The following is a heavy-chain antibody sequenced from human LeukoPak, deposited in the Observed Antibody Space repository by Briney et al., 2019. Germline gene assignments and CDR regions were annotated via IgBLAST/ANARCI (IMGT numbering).Heavy chain of an antibody. V-gene: IGHV3-33*01. Sequence: PGGSLRLSCAASGFTFSSYGMHWVRQAPGKGLEWVAVIWYDGSNKYYADSVKGRFTISRDNSKNTLYLQMNSLRAEDTAVYYCARDGSSSPFDYWGQGTLVTVSS. CDR3: ARDGSSSPFDY. D-gene: IGHD6-13*01. CDR1: GFTFSSYG. J-gene: IGHJ4*02. CDR2: IWYDGSNK.